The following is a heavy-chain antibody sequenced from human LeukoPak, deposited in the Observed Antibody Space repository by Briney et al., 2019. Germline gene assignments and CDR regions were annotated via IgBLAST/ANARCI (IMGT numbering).Heavy chain of an antibody. CDR2: ISAYNGNT. D-gene: IGHD2-2*01. V-gene: IGHV1-18*01. CDR1: GYTFTSYA. J-gene: IGHJ5*02. CDR3: ARVGYCSSTSCYGRVWFDP. Sequence: ASVKVSCKASGYTFTSYAISWVRQAPGQGLEWMGWISAYNGNTNYAQKLQGRVTMATDTSTSTAYMELRSLRSDDTAVYYCARVGYCSSTSCYGRVWFDPWGQGTLVTVSP.